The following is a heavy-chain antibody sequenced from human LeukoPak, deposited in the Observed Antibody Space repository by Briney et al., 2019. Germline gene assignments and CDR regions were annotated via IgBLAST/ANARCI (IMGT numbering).Heavy chain of an antibody. CDR2: ISYDGSNK. J-gene: IGHJ4*02. Sequence: GRSLRLSCAASGFTFSSYGMHWVRQAPGKGLEWVAVISYDGSNKYYADSVKGRFTISRDNSKNTLYLQMNSLRAEDTAVYYCARVVSGSYLARLSDYWGQGTLVTVSS. V-gene: IGHV3-30*03. CDR3: ARVVSGSYLARLSDY. D-gene: IGHD1-26*01. CDR1: GFTFSSYG.